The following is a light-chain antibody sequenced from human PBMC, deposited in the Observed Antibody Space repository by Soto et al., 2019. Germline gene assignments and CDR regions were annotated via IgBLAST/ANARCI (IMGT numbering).Light chain of an antibody. Sequence: IVLTQSPATLSLSPGERATLSCRASQSVSSDLAWYQQKPGQAPRLLVYDASNRATGIPARFSGTGSGTDFTLTISSLEPEDFAVYYCQQRSNWPWTFGQGTKVEI. V-gene: IGKV3-11*01. J-gene: IGKJ1*01. CDR2: DAS. CDR1: QSVSSD. CDR3: QQRSNWPWT.